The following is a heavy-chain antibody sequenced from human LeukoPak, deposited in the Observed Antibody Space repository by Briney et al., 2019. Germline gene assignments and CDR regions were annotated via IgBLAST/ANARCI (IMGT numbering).Heavy chain of an antibody. CDR1: GGSFSGYY. J-gene: IGHJ6*03. CDR3: ARSSYGYRNYYYYMDV. Sequence: PSETLSPTCAVYGGSFSGYYWSWIRQPPGKGLEWIGEINHSGSTNYNPSLKSRVTISVDTSKNQFSLKLSSVTAADTAVYYCARSSYGYRNYYYYMDVWGKGTTVTVSS. CDR2: INHSGST. D-gene: IGHD5-18*01. V-gene: IGHV4-34*01.